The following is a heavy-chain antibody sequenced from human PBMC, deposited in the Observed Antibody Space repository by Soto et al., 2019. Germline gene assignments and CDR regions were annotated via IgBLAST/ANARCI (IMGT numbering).Heavy chain of an antibody. J-gene: IGHJ4*02. CDR2: ICGGDGNT. CDR3: AIGVRTSCYSSCAY. D-gene: IGHD2-15*01. CDR1: GFTFGSYA. Sequence: GGSLRLSCAASGFTFGSYAMSWVRQAPGKGLEWVSVICGGDGNTYYADSVKGRFTISRDNSKNTLYLQMNSLRGDDTAVYYCAIGVRTSCYSSCAYWGQGTLVTVSS. V-gene: IGHV3-23*01.